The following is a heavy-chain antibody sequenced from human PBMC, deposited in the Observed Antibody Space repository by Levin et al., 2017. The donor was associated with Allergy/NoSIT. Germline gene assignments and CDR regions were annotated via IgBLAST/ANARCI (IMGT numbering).Heavy chain of an antibody. V-gene: IGHV4-39*07. J-gene: IGHJ5*02. CDR3: ARDRYKEGHSSSTINWFDP. CDR2: IYYSGST. Sequence: SETLSLTCTVSGGSISSSSYYWGWIRQPPGKGLEWIGSIYYSGSTYYNPSLKSRVTISVDTSKNQFSLKLSSVTAADTAVYYCARDRYKEGHSSSTINWFDPWGQGTLVTVSS. D-gene: IGHD6-13*01. CDR1: GGSISSSSYY.